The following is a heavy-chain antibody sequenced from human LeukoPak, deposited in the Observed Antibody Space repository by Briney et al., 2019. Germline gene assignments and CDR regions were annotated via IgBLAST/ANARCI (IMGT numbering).Heavy chain of an antibody. CDR3: AVNVWNSSGYYYPSWFDP. CDR2: IYSGGST. V-gene: IGHV3-53*01. CDR1: GFTVSSNY. D-gene: IGHD3-22*01. J-gene: IGHJ5*02. Sequence: PGGSLRLSCAASGFTVSSNYMSWVRQAPGKGLEWVSVIYSGGSTYYADSVKGRFTISRDNSKNTLYLQMNSLRAEDTAVYYCAVNVWNSSGYYYPSWFDPWGQGTLVTVSS.